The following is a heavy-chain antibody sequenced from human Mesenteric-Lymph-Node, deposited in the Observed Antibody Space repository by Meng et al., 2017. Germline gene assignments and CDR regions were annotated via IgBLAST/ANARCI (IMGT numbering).Heavy chain of an antibody. CDR2: IYYSGRT. CDR3: ARPIAAAGWFDP. J-gene: IGHJ5*02. V-gene: IGHV4-39*01. D-gene: IGHD6-13*01. Sequence: LHLQESGPGLVKPSATLSPTCTVSGGPINSSSYYWGWIRQPPGKGLEWIGSIYYSGRTYYTPSLRSRVTISVDTSKNQFSLKLSSVTAADTAVYYCARPIAAAGWFDPWGQGTLVTVSS. CDR1: GGPINSSSYY.